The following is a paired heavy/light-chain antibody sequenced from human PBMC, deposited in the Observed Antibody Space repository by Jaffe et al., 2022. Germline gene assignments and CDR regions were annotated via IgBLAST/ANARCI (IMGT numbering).Heavy chain of an antibody. V-gene: IGHV3-30*02. J-gene: IGHJ3*01. CDR2: IRYDGSYK. CDR3: AKDRKLRGFVAPPAVMDAFDV. Sequence: QEQLVQSGGGVVQRGGSLRLSCEASGFTFNTYGMHWVRQAPGKGLEWVAFIRYDGSYKNYADSVRGRAIISRDNPRRTLSLQMNSLRTEDTAVYFCAKDRKLRGFVAPPAVMDAFDVWGQGTAVIVSS. D-gene: IGHD2-2*01. CDR1: GFTFNTYG.
Light chain of an antibody. CDR3: QQYGSSPVT. Sequence: EIVLTQSPGTLSLSPGERATLSCRASQSVSSSSLAWYQQKAGQAPRLLIYGGSTRATGIPDRFSGSGSGTDFALAISRLEPEDLGVYYCQQYGSSPVTFGGGTKVEI. J-gene: IGKJ4*01. V-gene: IGKV3-20*01. CDR1: QSVSSSS. CDR2: GGS.